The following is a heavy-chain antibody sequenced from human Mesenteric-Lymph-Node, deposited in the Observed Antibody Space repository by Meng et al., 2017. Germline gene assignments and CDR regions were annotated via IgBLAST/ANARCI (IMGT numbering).Heavy chain of an antibody. CDR2: IYYSGRT. D-gene: IGHD1-26*01. CDR1: GGPINSSSYY. CDR3: ARGKQDAWELLAY. V-gene: IGHV4-39*01. Sequence: LQGSGPGLVKPSGTLSLNCTGSGGPINSSSYYWGWIRQPPGKGLEWIGSIYYSGRTYYNPSLKSRVTISVDTSKNQFSLKLSSVTAADTAVYYCARGKQDAWELLAYWGQGALVTVSS. J-gene: IGHJ4*02.